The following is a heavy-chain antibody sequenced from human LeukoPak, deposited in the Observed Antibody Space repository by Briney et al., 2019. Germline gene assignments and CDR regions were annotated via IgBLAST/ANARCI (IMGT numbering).Heavy chain of an antibody. CDR1: GFTFSSYW. CDR3: AKGLDIWSGYYIPIDY. V-gene: IGHV3-23*01. CDR2: ISGSGGST. Sequence: PGGSLRLSCAASGFTFSSYWMHWVRQAPGKGLEWVSAISGSGGSTYYADSVKGRFTISRDNSKNTLYLQMNSLRAEGTAVYYCAKGLDIWSGYYIPIDYWGQGTLVTVSS. D-gene: IGHD3-3*01. J-gene: IGHJ4*02.